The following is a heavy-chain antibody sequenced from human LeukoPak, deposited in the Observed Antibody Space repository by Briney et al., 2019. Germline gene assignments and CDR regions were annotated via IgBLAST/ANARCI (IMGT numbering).Heavy chain of an antibody. CDR2: ISGSGGST. Sequence: GGSPRLSCAASGFTFSSYAMSWVRQAPGKGLEWVSAISGSGGSTYYADSVKGRFTISRDNSKNTLYLQMNSLRAEDTAVYYCAKADRYSSSWYVFQHWGQGTPVTVSS. V-gene: IGHV3-23*01. CDR1: GFTFSSYA. CDR3: AKADRYSSSWYVFQH. D-gene: IGHD6-13*01. J-gene: IGHJ1*01.